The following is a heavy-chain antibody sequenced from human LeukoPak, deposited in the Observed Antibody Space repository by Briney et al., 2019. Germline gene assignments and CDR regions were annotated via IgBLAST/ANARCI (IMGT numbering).Heavy chain of an antibody. J-gene: IGHJ4*02. CDR3: ARETSREQYYFDY. Sequence: GASVKVSCKASGYTFTSYAMHWVRQAPGQRLEWMGWINAGNGNTKYSQKFQGRVTITRDTSASTAYMELSSLRSEDTAVYYCARETSREQYYFDYWGQGTLVIVSS. CDR2: INAGNGNT. D-gene: IGHD1-26*01. CDR1: GYTFTSYA. V-gene: IGHV1-3*01.